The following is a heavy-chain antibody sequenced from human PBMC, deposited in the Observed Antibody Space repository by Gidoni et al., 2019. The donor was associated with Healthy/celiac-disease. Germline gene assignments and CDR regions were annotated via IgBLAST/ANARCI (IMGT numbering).Heavy chain of an antibody. D-gene: IGHD3-3*01. Sequence: QVTLRESGHALVTPTQTLTLTFTFSGFSLSTRGMFVSWIRQPPGKALEWLALIDWDDDKYYSTSLKTRLTISKDTSKNQVVLTMTNMDPVDTATYYCARIPRGILEWSNRVYYYGMDVWGQGTTVTVSS. CDR3: ARIPRGILEWSNRVYYYGMDV. J-gene: IGHJ6*02. V-gene: IGHV2-70*01. CDR1: GFSLSTRGMF. CDR2: IDWDDDK.